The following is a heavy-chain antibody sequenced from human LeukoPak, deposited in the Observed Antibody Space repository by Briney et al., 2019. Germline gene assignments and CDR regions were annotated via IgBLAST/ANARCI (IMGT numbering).Heavy chain of an antibody. D-gene: IGHD6-19*01. CDR1: GYTFTSYD. CDR3: ARARGWYGYFDY. Sequence: ASVKVSCKASGYTFTSYDINWVRQATGQGLEWMGWVNPNSGNTGYAQKFQGRVTMTRNTSISTAYMELSSLRSEDTAVYYCARARGWYGYFDYWGQGALVTVSS. V-gene: IGHV1-8*01. J-gene: IGHJ4*02. CDR2: VNPNSGNT.